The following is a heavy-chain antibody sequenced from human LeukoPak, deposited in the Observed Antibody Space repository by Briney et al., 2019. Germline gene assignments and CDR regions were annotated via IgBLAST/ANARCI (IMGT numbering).Heavy chain of an antibody. Sequence: GASVKVSCKVSGYTLTELSMHWVRQAPGKGLEWMGGFDPEDGETIYAQKFQGRVTMTEDTSTDTAYMELSSLRSEDTAVYYCATVSTRDSYVDYFDYWGQGTLVTVSP. CDR2: FDPEDGET. D-gene: IGHD5-18*01. CDR3: ATVSTRDSYVDYFDY. V-gene: IGHV1-24*01. J-gene: IGHJ4*02. CDR1: GYTLTELS.